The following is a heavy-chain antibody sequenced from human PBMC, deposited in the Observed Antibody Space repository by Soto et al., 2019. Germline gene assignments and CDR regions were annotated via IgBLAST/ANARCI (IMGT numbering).Heavy chain of an antibody. J-gene: IGHJ6*03. CDR2: IWYDGSNK. D-gene: IGHD2-2*01. CDR1: GFTFRSYG. CDR3: ARDNGCRSTSCPGILYYYYMDV. Sequence: GGSLRLSCAASGFTFRSYGMHWVRQAPGKGLEWVAVIWYDGSNKDYADSVKGRLTISRDKSKNTLYLQMNSLRAEDTAVYYCARDNGCRSTSCPGILYYYYMDVWGKGTTVTVSS. V-gene: IGHV3-33*01.